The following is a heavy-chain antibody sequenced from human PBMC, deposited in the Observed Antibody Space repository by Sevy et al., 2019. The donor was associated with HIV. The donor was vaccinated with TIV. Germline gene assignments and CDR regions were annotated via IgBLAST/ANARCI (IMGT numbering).Heavy chain of an antibody. J-gene: IGHJ6*02. CDR2: ISYDGSNK. CDR1: GFTFSSYA. D-gene: IGHD2-15*01. CDR3: AREDFVFGNYYGMDV. Sequence: GGSLRLSCAASGFTFSSYAMDWVRQAPGKGLEWVAVISYDGSNKYYADSVKGRFTISRDNSKNTLYLQMNSLRAEDTAVYYCAREDFVFGNYYGMDVWGQGSLVTVSS. V-gene: IGHV3-30-3*01.